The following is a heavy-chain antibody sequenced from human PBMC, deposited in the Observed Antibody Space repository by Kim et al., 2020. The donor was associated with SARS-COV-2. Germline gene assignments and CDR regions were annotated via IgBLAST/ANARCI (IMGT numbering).Heavy chain of an antibody. CDR1: GFSLSTSGVG. D-gene: IGHD3-9*01. V-gene: IGHV2-5*02. J-gene: IGHJ3*02. CDR3: AHRRDYDILTGYYMGVGAFDI. CDR2: IYWDDDK. Sequence: SGPTLVKPTQTLTLTCTFSGFSLSTSGVGVGWIRQPPGKALEWLALIYWDDDKRYSPSLKSRLTITKDTSKNQVVLTMTNMDPVDTATYYCAHRRDYDILTGYYMGVGAFDIWGQGTMVTVSS.